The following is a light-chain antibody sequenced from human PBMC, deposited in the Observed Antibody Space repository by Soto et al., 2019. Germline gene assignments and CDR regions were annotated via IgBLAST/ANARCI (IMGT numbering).Light chain of an antibody. CDR2: DAS. CDR1: QSVNTW. CDR3: QHYHGYPFT. J-gene: IGKJ3*01. Sequence: DIPMTQSPSTLSASVGARVTITCRASQSVNTWLAWYQQKPGKAPVLLIYDASSLKSGVPSRFSGSGSGTEFTLTITSLQPDDFAIYYCQHYHGYPFTFGPGTKV. V-gene: IGKV1-5*01.